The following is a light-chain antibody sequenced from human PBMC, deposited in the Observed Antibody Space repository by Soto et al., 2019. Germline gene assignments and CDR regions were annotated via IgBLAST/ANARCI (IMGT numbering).Light chain of an antibody. V-gene: IGKV1-17*01. Sequence: IQVTQSPSSLSSSVGDRFTITFLASQSIRTDLGWYQQKPGKAPKLLIYAASTLQSGVPSRFSGSGSGTEFALAISSLQPEDFATYYCQQLITYPQTFGQGTKVDI. CDR1: QSIRTD. J-gene: IGKJ1*01. CDR3: QQLITYPQT. CDR2: AAS.